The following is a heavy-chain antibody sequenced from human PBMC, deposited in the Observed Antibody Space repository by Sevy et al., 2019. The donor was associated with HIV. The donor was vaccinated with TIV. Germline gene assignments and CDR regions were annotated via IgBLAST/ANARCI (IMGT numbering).Heavy chain of an antibody. CDR1: GGSFSGYY. CDR2: INHSGST. J-gene: IGHJ5*02. CDR3: ARSPPVVVVPGAPSWFDP. Sequence: SQTLSLTCAVHGGSFSGYYWSWIRQPPGKGLEWIGEINHSGSTNYNPSLKSRVTLSVDTSKKQFSLKLSSVTAAETAVYYCARSPPVVVVPGAPSWFDPWGQGTMVTVSS. D-gene: IGHD2-2*01. V-gene: IGHV4-34*01.